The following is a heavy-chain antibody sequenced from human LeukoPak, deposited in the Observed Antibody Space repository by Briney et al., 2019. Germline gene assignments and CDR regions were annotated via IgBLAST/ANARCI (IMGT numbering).Heavy chain of an antibody. D-gene: IGHD4-17*01. CDR3: ARAGDYGDYVFDY. CDR2: IYSGGST. V-gene: IGHV3-53*01. CDR1: GFTVSSNY. J-gene: IGHJ4*02. Sequence: PGGSLRLSCAASGFTVSSNYMSWVRQAPGKGLEWVSVIYSGGSTYYADSVKGRFTISRDNSKNTLYLQMNRLRAEDTAVYYCARAGDYGDYVFDYWGQGTLVTVSS.